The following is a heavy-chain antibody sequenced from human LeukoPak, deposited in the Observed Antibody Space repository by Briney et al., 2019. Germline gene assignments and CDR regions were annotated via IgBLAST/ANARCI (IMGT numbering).Heavy chain of an antibody. V-gene: IGHV3-7*02. D-gene: IGHD4-17*01. CDR2: IKQDGSEK. CDR3: ARAGHDYGDYGDY. Sequence: GGSLRLSCAASGFTFSSYWMTWVRQAPGKGLEWVANIKQDGSEKYYVDSVKGRFTISRDNAKNSLYLQMNSLRAEDTAVYYCARAGHDYGDYGDYWGQGTLVTVSS. CDR1: GFTFSSYW. J-gene: IGHJ4*02.